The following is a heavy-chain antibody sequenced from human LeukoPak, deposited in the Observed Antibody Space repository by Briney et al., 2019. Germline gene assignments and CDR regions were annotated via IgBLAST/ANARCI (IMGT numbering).Heavy chain of an antibody. V-gene: IGHV3-30*02. CDR2: IRYDGSDK. Sequence: GGSLRLSCAASGFTFRTYGMHWVRQAPGKGLEWATFIRYDGSDKYYADSVKGRFTISRDNSKDTLFLQMNSLRVEDTAVYYCAKRADYYDSSRALYDAFDLRDQGTMVTVSS. J-gene: IGHJ3*01. CDR3: AKRADYYDSSRALYDAFDL. D-gene: IGHD3-16*01. CDR1: GFTFRTYG.